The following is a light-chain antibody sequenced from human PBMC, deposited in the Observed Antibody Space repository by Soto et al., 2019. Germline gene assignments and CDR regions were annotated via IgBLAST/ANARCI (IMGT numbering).Light chain of an antibody. CDR1: QSVSSY. J-gene: IGKJ2*01. Sequence: EIVLTQSPATLSLSPGERATLSCRASQSVSSYLAWYQQKPGQAPRLLIYDASNRATGIPARFSGSGSGTGFTLTISSLEPKDFAVYYCKQRSNWPPLFTFGQGTKLEIK. V-gene: IGKV3-11*01. CDR3: KQRSNWPPLFT. CDR2: DAS.